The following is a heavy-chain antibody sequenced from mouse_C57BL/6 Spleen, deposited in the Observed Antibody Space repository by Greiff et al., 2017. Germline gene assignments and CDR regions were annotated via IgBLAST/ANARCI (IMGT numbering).Heavy chain of an antibody. J-gene: IGHJ2*01. D-gene: IGHD2-2*01. CDR3: ARYMVTTGGYFDY. Sequence: QVQLQQSGPELVKPGASVKISCKASGYAFSSSWMNWVKQRPGKGLEWIGRSYPGDGDTNYNGKFKGKATLTADKSSSTAYMQLSSLTSEDSAVYCCARYMVTTGGYFDYWGQGTTLTVSS. CDR1: GYAFSSSW. V-gene: IGHV1-82*01. CDR2: SYPGDGDT.